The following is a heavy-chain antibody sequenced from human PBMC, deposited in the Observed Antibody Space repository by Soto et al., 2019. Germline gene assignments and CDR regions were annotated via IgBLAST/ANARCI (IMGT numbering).Heavy chain of an antibody. CDR3: TTTYDFWSGYYLDY. CDR2: IKSKADGGTT. Sequence: PGGSLRLSCAASGLTFSNAWMSWVRQAPGKGLEWVGRIKSKADGGTTDYAAPVKGRFTISRDDSKNTLYLQMNSLKTEDTAVYYCTTTYDFWSGYYLDYWGQGTLVTVSS. CDR1: GLTFSNAW. J-gene: IGHJ4*02. V-gene: IGHV3-15*01. D-gene: IGHD3-3*01.